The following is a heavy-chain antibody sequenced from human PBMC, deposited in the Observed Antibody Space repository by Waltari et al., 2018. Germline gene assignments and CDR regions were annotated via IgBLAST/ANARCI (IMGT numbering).Heavy chain of an antibody. Sequence: QVQLQESGPGLVKPSETLSLTCAVSGYSISSGYYWGWIRQPPGKGLEWIGSIYHSGSTYYNTSLKSRVTISVDTSKNQFSLKLSSVTAADTAVYYCARVGLGSGSYYNHFDYWGQGTLVTVSS. CDR1: GYSISSGYY. J-gene: IGHJ4*02. V-gene: IGHV4-38-2*01. CDR2: IYHSGST. D-gene: IGHD3-10*01. CDR3: ARVGLGSGSYYNHFDY.